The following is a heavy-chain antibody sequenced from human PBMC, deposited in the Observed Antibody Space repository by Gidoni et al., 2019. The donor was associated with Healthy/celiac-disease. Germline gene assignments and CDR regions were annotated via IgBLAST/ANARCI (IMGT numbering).Heavy chain of an antibody. V-gene: IGHV4-4*07. J-gene: IGHJ5*02. D-gene: IGHD2-2*02. CDR2: IYTSGST. Sequence: QVQLQESGPGLVKPSETLSLTCTVSGGSISSYYWSWIRQPAGKGLEWIGRIYTSGSTNYNPSLKSRVTMSVDTSKNQFSLKLSSVTAADTAVYYCARVAGAYCSSTSCYIWGWFDPWGQGTLVTVSS. CDR1: GGSISSYY. CDR3: ARVAGAYCSSTSCYIWGWFDP.